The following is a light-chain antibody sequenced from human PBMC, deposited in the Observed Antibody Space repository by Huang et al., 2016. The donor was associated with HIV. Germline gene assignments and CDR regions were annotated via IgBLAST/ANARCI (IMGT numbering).Light chain of an antibody. J-gene: IGKJ1*01. CDR1: QGISNY. Sequence: DIQMTQSPSSLSASVGDRVTITCRASQGISNYLAWYQQKPGKVPKLLVYAASPLQSGVPSRFSCSGSGTYFTLTISSLQPEDVATYYCQKYNSAWTFGQGTKVEIK. CDR2: AAS. V-gene: IGKV1-27*01. CDR3: QKYNSAWT.